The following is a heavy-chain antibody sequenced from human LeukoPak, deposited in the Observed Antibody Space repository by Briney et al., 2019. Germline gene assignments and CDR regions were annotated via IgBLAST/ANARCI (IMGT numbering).Heavy chain of an antibody. CDR1: GFTVSSNY. Sequence: GGSLRLSCAASGFTVSSNYMSWVRQAPGKGLEWVSVIYSGGSTYYADSVKGRFTISRDNSKNTLYLQMNSLRAEDTAVYYCARDQPNSSSWYFGYWGQGTLVTVSS. CDR3: ARDQPNSSSWYFGY. CDR2: IYSGGST. D-gene: IGHD6-13*01. J-gene: IGHJ4*02. V-gene: IGHV3-66*01.